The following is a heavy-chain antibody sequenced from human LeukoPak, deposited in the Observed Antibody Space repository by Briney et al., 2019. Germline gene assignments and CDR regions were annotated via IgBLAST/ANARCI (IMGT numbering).Heavy chain of an antibody. CDR3: ARHLNHYGSGSYGYYYGMDV. D-gene: IGHD3-10*01. Sequence: GEALQISCKGSGYSFTSYWIRWGRPMPGKGLGWRGRIDPSDSYTNYSPSFQGHVTISADKSISTAYLQWSSLKASDTAMYYCARHLNHYGSGSYGYYYGMDVWGKGTTVTVSS. V-gene: IGHV5-10-1*01. J-gene: IGHJ6*04. CDR2: IDPSDSYT. CDR1: GYSFTSYW.